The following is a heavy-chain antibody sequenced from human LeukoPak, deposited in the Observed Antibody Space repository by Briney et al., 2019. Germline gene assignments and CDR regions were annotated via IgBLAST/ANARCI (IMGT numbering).Heavy chain of an antibody. CDR3: ASSTKGSSSDY. J-gene: IGHJ4*02. CDR2: IYYSGST. D-gene: IGHD6-6*01. Sequence: PSETLSLTCTVSGGSISSYYWSWIRQPPGKGLEWIGYIYYSGSTNYNPSLKSRVTISVDPSKNQFSLKLSSVTAADTAVYYCASSTKGSSSDYWGQGTLVTVSS. CDR1: GGSISSYY. V-gene: IGHV4-59*01.